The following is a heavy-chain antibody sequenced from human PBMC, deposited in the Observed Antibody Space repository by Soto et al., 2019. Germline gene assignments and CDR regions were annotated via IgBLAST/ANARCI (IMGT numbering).Heavy chain of an antibody. V-gene: IGHV3-48*02. CDR2: ITTSGSII. CDR3: VRDHLWALDY. D-gene: IGHD1-26*01. J-gene: IGHJ4*02. CDR1: GFTFSTYA. Sequence: EVQLVESGGGLVQPGGSLRLSCAASGFTFSTYAMNWVRQAPGKGLEWVSYITTSGSIICYADSVKGRFTISRDNARNSLYLQMNSLRDEDTAVYYCVRDHLWALDYWGQGTLVTVSS.